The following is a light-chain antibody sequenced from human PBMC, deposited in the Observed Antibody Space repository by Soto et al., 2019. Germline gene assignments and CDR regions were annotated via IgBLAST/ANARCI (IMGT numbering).Light chain of an antibody. CDR3: QQYNNWLTWT. J-gene: IGKJ1*01. Sequence: EIVMTQSPATLSVSPGERATLSCRASQSISSKLAWYQQKPCQAPRLLIYGASTRATGIPARFSGSGSGTEFTLTISSLQSEDFAVYYCQQYNNWLTWTFGQGTKVDIK. CDR2: GAS. CDR1: QSISSK. V-gene: IGKV3-15*01.